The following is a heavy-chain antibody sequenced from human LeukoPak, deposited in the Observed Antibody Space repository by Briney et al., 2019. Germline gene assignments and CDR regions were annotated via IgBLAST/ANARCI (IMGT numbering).Heavy chain of an antibody. CDR2: IYFSVSS. CDR1: GDSINGYY. CDR3: VRHDNGYFHH. J-gene: IGHJ1*01. D-gene: IGHD2-8*01. V-gene: IGHV4-59*08. Sequence: SETQSLTCTVSGDSINGYYWSWVRQPPGRGLEWIGYIYFSVSSRYNPSLESRLTLSVATSKNQFSLNLNSVTAADTAVYYCVRHDNGYFHHWGQGTLVTVSS.